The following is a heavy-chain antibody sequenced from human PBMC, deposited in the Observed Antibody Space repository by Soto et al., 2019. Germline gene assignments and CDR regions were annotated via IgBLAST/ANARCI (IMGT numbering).Heavy chain of an antibody. Sequence: SETLSLTCTISGGSISDYYCSWFRQPPGKGLEWIGYLYYSGSTNYNPSLKSRVTISVGPSENQFSLNLNSVTAADAAAYYCATGFLPHNGKGFAPWGQGTLVTVSS. CDR2: LYYSGST. CDR3: ATGFLPHNGKGFAP. V-gene: IGHV4-59*01. D-gene: IGHD1-1*01. CDR1: GGSISDYY. J-gene: IGHJ5*02.